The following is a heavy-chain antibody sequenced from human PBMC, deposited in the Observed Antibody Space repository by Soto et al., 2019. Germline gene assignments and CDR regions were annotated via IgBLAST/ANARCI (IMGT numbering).Heavy chain of an antibody. CDR1: GGSISSGGYY. CDR3: ARARIAARPESNWFDP. V-gene: IGHV4-31*03. J-gene: IGHJ5*02. CDR2: IYYSGST. Sequence: LSLTCTVSGGSISSGGYYWSWIRQHPGKGLEWIGYIYYSGSTYYNPSLKSRVTISVDTSKNQFSLKLSSVTAADTAVYYCARARIAARPESNWFDPWGQGTLVTVSS. D-gene: IGHD6-6*01.